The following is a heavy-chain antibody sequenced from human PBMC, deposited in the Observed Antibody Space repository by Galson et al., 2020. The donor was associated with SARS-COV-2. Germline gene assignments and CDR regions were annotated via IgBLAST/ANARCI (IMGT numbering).Heavy chain of an antibody. CDR3: ARLGPGGSCYYDSSGYCHFDY. CDR2: IYYSGST. J-gene: IGHJ4*02. D-gene: IGHD3-22*01. CDR1: GGSISSSSYY. Sequence: SETLSLTCTVSGGSISSSSYYWGWIRQPPGKGLEWIGSIYYSGSTYYNPSLKSRVTISVDTSKNQFSLKLSSVTAADTAVYYCARLGPGGSCYYDSSGYCHFDYWGQGTLVTSPQ. V-gene: IGHV4-39*01.